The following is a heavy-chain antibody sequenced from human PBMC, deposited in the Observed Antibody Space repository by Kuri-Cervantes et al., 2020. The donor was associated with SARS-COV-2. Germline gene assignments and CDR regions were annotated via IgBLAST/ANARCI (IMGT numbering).Heavy chain of an antibody. V-gene: IGHV3-30*01. CDR1: GFTFSSYA. D-gene: IGHD3-22*01. J-gene: IGHJ3*02. Sequence: GESLKISCAASGFTFSSYAMHWVRQAPGKGLEWVAVISYDGSNKYYADSVKGRFTISRDNSKNTLYLQMNSLRAEDTAVYHCARGGYYDSSGYSSRRAFDIWGQGTMVTVSS. CDR3: ARGGYYDSSGYSSRRAFDI. CDR2: ISYDGSNK.